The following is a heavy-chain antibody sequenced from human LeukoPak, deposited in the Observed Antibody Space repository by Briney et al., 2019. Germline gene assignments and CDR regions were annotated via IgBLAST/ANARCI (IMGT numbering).Heavy chain of an antibody. V-gene: IGHV1-18*01. Sequence: APVKVSCKASGYTFTSYGISWVRQAPGQGLEWMGWISAYNGNTNYAQKPQGRVTMTTDTSTSTAYMELRSLRSDDTAVYYCAREVPTYYYDSTTPRYFDYWGQGTLVTVSS. D-gene: IGHD3-22*01. CDR3: AREVPTYYYDSTTPRYFDY. CDR2: ISAYNGNT. J-gene: IGHJ4*02. CDR1: GYTFTSYG.